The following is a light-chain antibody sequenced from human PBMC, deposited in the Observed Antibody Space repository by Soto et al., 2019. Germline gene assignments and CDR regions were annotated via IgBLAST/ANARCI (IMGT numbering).Light chain of an antibody. CDR3: QQLNSYPRIT. CDR2: AAS. CDR1: QGISSY. V-gene: IGKV1-9*01. J-gene: IGKJ5*01. Sequence: IQFTQSPSSLSASVGDSVTITCRASQGISSYLAWYQQKPGKAPKLLIYAASTLQSGVPSRFSGSGSGTDFTLTISSLQPEDFATYYCQQLNSYPRITFGQGTRLEI.